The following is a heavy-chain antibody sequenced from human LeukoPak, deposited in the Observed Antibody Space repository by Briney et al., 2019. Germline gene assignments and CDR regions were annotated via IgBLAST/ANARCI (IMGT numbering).Heavy chain of an antibody. V-gene: IGHV4-59*01. CDR1: GGSISSYY. CDR2: IYYSGST. D-gene: IGHD6-19*01. J-gene: IGHJ4*02. CDR3: ARGSSGWYQSDY. Sequence: SETLSLTCTVSGGSISSYYWSWIRQPPGKGLEWIGYIYYSGSTNYIPSLKSRVTISVDTSKNQFSLKLSSVTAADTAVYYCARGSSGWYQSDYWGQGTLVTVSS.